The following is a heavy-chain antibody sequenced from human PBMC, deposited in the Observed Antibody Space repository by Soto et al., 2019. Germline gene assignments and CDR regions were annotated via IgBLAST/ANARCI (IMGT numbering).Heavy chain of an antibody. CDR3: ARFSGSYPRGLDY. D-gene: IGHD1-26*01. J-gene: IGHJ4*02. V-gene: IGHV3-72*01. Sequence: EVQLVESGGGLVQPGGSLRLSCAASGFTFSDHYMDWVRQAPGKGLEWVGRSRNKANSYSTEYAASVKGRFTISRDESKNSLYLQMNSLKTEDTAVDYCARFSGSYPRGLDYWGQGTLVTVSS. CDR1: GFTFSDHY. CDR2: SRNKANSYST.